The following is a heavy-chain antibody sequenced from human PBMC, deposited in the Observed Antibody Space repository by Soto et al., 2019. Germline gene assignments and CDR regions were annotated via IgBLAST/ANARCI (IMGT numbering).Heavy chain of an antibody. D-gene: IGHD3-22*01. V-gene: IGHV3-21*01. Sequence: GGSLRLSCAASGFTFSRYSMKWVRQAPGKGLEWVSSISISSSSIDYADSVKGRFTVSRDNAKNSLYLQMNSLRAEDTAVYYCARDYYYDSSGYYPLDYWGQGTLVTVYS. J-gene: IGHJ4*02. CDR2: ISISSSSI. CDR1: GFTFSRYS. CDR3: ARDYYYDSSGYYPLDY.